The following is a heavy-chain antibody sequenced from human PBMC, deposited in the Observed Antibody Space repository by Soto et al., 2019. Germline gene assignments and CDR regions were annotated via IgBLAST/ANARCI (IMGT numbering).Heavy chain of an antibody. CDR1: GRPVSSGGYY. CDR2: IYHIGSP. V-gene: IGHV4-31*03. D-gene: IGHD6-19*01. Sequence: QVQLQESGPGLVKPSQTLSLTCTVSGRPVSSGGYYWTWIRQHPGRGLEWIGYIYHIGSPSSNPSLENRLTISLDTSKNQFSLNLTSVTAADTAIYYCVRDRALDSSGHWFDTWGQGILVTVSS. CDR3: VRDRALDSSGHWFDT. J-gene: IGHJ5*02.